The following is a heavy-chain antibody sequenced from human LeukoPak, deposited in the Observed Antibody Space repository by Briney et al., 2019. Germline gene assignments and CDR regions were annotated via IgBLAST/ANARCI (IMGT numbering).Heavy chain of an antibody. CDR2: TYYRSKWYN. CDR3: AREQSPYDYGDYTTGNWFDP. D-gene: IGHD4-17*01. CDR1: GDSVSSNSAA. Sequence: SQTLSLTCAIYGDSVSSNSAAWNWIRQSPSRGLEWLGRTYYRSKWYNDYAVSAKSRITINPDTSKNQFSLQLNSVTPEDTAVYYCAREQSPYDYGDYTTGNWFDPWGQGTLVTVSS. J-gene: IGHJ5*02. V-gene: IGHV6-1*01.